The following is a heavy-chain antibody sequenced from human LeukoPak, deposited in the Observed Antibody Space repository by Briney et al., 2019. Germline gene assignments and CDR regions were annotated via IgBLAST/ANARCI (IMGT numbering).Heavy chain of an antibody. CDR3: ARASHDYGDYSHFDY. D-gene: IGHD4-17*01. J-gene: IGHJ4*02. CDR1: GGSFSGYY. CDR2: IYHSGST. V-gene: IGHV4-34*01. Sequence: SETLSLTCAVYGGSFSGYYWSWVRQPPGKGLEWIGEIYHSGSTNFNPSLKTRVTISVDKSKKHFSLKMTSVTAADTAMYYCARASHDYGDYSHFDYWGQGTLVTVSS.